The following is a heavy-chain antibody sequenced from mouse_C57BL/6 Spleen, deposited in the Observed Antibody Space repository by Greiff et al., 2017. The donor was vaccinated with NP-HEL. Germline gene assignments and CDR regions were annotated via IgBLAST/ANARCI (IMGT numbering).Heavy chain of an antibody. D-gene: IGHD2-3*01. Sequence: QVQLKQPGAELVKPGASVKLSCKASGYTFTSYWMHWVKQRPGQGLEWIGMIHPNSGSTNYNEKFKSKATLTVDKSSSTAYMQLSSLTSEDSAVYYCARGGLLPHAMDYWGQGTSVTVSS. CDR2: IHPNSGST. CDR3: ARGGLLPHAMDY. J-gene: IGHJ4*01. CDR1: GYTFTSYW. V-gene: IGHV1-64*01.